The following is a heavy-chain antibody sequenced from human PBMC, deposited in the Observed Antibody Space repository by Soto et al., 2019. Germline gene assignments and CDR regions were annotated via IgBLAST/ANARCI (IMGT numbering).Heavy chain of an antibody. CDR2: TSYRSKWNS. J-gene: IGHJ6*02. CDR1: RDSVSRDTAA. Sequence: SQALSLTCAISRDSVSRDTAAWNWVRQSPSRGLEWLGRTSYRSKWNSDYALSVKSRITINPDTSKNQFSLQLESVTPEDTAVYYCARDYNNSRTYGMDVWGQGTSVTVSS. D-gene: IGHD3-10*01. CDR3: ARDYNNSRTYGMDV. V-gene: IGHV6-1*01.